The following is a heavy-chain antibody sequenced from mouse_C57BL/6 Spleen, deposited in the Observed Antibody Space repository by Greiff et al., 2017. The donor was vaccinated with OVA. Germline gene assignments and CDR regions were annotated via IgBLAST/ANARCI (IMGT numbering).Heavy chain of an antibody. V-gene: IGHV2-2*01. J-gene: IGHJ4*01. CDR1: GFSLTSYG. D-gene: IGHD1-1*01. CDR3: ARSTTVVEDYAMDY. CDR2: IWSGGST. Sequence: QVQLQQSGPGLVQPSQRLSITCTVSGFSLTSYGVHWVRQSPGKGLEWLGVIWSGGSTDYNAAFISRLSISKDNSKSQVFFKMNSLQADDTAIYYCARSTTVVEDYAMDYWGQGTSVTVSS.